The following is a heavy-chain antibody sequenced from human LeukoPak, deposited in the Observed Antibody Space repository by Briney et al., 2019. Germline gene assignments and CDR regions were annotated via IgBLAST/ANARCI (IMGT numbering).Heavy chain of an antibody. CDR1: GFTLSSYA. D-gene: IGHD4-17*01. J-gene: IGHJ4*02. CDR3: ARGAYGDYDY. Sequence: GGSLRLSCAASGFTLSSYAVSWVRQAPGKGLELVSAISARGDSTYYADSVEGRFTISRDNSKNTLSLQTNSLRAEDTALYYCARGAYGDYDYWGQGTLVTVSS. V-gene: IGHV3-23*01. CDR2: ISARGDST.